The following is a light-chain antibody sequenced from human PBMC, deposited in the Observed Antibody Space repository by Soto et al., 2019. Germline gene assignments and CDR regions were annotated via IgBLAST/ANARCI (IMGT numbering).Light chain of an antibody. CDR2: GAS. J-gene: IGKJ2*01. Sequence: EIVLTQSPGTLSLSPGERATLSCRASQSLSSSYLTWYQQKPGQAPRLLIYGASSRATGIPDRFSGSGSGTDFTLTISRLEPEDFAVYYCQQYGSSSYTFGQGIKLEMK. CDR3: QQYGSSSYT. CDR1: QSLSSSY. V-gene: IGKV3-20*01.